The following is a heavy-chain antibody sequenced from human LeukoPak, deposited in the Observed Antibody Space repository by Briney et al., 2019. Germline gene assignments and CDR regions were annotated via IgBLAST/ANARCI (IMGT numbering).Heavy chain of an antibody. CDR3: AREPTTTNWFDP. J-gene: IGHJ5*02. CDR2: TYYRSKWYN. D-gene: IGHD4-17*01. Sequence: SQTLSLTCAISGDSVASNSAGWNWIRQSPSRGLEWLGRTYYRSKWYNDYAVSVKSRITINPDTSKNQFSLQSNSVTPEDTAVYYCAREPTTTNWFDPWGQGTLVTVSS. V-gene: IGHV6-1*01. CDR1: GDSVASNSAG.